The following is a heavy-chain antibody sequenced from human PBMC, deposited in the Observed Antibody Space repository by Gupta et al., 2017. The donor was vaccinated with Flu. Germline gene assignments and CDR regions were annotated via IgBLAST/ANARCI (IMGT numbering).Heavy chain of an antibody. J-gene: IGHJ4*02. CDR3: ASGIAAAGRFDY. V-gene: IGHV4-59*01. CDR2: IYYSGST. Sequence: QVQLQESGPGLVKPSETLSLTCTVSGCSISSYYWSWIRQPPGKGLEWIGYIYYSGSTNYNPSLKSRVTISVDTSKNQFSLKLSSVTAADTAVYYCASGIAAAGRFDYWGQGTLVTVSS. D-gene: IGHD6-13*01. CDR1: GCSISSYY.